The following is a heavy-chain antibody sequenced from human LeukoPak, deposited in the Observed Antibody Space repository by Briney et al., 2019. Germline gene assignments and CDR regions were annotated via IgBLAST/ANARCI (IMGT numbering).Heavy chain of an antibody. V-gene: IGHV4-39*01. Sequence: SETLSFTCTVSGGSISSSSYYWGWIRQPPGRGREWIASIYYSGSTYYNPSLKSRVAISVDTSKNQFSLQLSSVTAADTAVYYCASTSITYFQHWGQGTLVTVSS. CDR3: ASTSITYFQH. CDR1: GGSISSSSYY. D-gene: IGHD3-3*02. CDR2: IYYSGST. J-gene: IGHJ1*01.